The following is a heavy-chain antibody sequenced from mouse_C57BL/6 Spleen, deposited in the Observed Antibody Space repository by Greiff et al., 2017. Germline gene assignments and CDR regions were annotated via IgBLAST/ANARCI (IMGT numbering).Heavy chain of an antibody. Sequence: QVQLKQPGAELVKPGASVKMSCKASGYTFTSYWITWVKQRPGQGLEWIGDIYPGSGSTNYNEKFKSKATLTVDTSSSTAYMQLSSLTSEDSAVXYCARAGTAQATFRFAYWGQGTLVTVSA. V-gene: IGHV1-55*01. CDR3: ARAGTAQATFRFAY. D-gene: IGHD3-2*02. J-gene: IGHJ3*01. CDR2: IYPGSGST. CDR1: GYTFTSYW.